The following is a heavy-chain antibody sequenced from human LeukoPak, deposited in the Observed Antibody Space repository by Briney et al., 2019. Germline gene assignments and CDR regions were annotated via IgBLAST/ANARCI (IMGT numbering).Heavy chain of an antibody. CDR3: ARGKALSGTYYYSFDY. CDR2: VYTSEST. J-gene: IGHJ4*02. V-gene: IGHV4-4*07. Sequence: PSETLSLTCTVSGGSISGYYRSWIRQSAGKGLEWIGRVYTSESTSYNPSLKSRVTVSVDTSKNQFSLKLSSVTAADTAVYYCARGKALSGTYYYSFDYWGQGTLVTVSS. CDR1: GGSISGYY. D-gene: IGHD3-10*01.